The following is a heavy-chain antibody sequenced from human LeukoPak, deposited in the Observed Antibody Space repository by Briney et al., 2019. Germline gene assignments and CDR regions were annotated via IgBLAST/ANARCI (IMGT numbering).Heavy chain of an antibody. Sequence: GGSLRLSCAASGFTFSSYAMHWVRQAPGKGLEWVAVISYDGSNKYYADSVKGRFTISRDNSKNTLYLQMNSLRAEDTAVYYCARVPNSSSWYLARYYYYGMDVWGQGTTVTASS. V-gene: IGHV3-30-3*01. D-gene: IGHD6-13*01. CDR3: ARVPNSSSWYLARYYYYGMDV. CDR1: GFTFSSYA. CDR2: ISYDGSNK. J-gene: IGHJ6*02.